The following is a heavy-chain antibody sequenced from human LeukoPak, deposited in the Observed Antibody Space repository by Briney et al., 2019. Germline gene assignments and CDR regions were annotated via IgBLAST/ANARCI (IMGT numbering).Heavy chain of an antibody. J-gene: IGHJ4*02. Sequence: PGGSLRLSCEASGFTFSGYAMNWVRQAPGKGLEWVSHIYISSSSNIISYADSVKGRFTISRDNAQNSLYLQMNGLRDEDTAVYYCVRDRAYSLDYWGQGILVTVSS. D-gene: IGHD2-21*01. CDR2: ISSSSNII. V-gene: IGHV3-48*02. CDR3: VRDRAYSLDY. CDR1: GFTFSGYA.